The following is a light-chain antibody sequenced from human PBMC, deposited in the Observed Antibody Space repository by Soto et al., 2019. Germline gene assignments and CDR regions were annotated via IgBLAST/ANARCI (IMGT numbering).Light chain of an antibody. CDR3: SSYAGSNTLVV. CDR2: EGS. J-gene: IGLJ2*01. CDR1: SNDIGTYSL. V-gene: IGLV2-23*01. Sequence: QSALTQPGSLSGSPGQSITISCSGTSNDIGTYSLVSWYQQHPGKAPKLIIFEGSRLPSGVSSRFSGSKSGNTASLTISGLRPEDEADYYCSSYAGSNTLVVFGGGTKVTVL.